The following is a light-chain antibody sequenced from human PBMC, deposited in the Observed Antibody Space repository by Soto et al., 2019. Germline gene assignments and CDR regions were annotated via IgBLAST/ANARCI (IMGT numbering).Light chain of an antibody. V-gene: IGKV3-20*01. Sequence: DIVLTQSPGTLSVSPGERATLSCRASQSVSSNYLAWYQQKPGQAPRLLIYGESTRATGTPDRFSGSGSGTDFTLTISRPEPEDFAVYYCQQYGSSPFTFGPGTKVDIK. J-gene: IGKJ3*01. CDR2: GES. CDR3: QQYGSSPFT. CDR1: QSVSSNY.